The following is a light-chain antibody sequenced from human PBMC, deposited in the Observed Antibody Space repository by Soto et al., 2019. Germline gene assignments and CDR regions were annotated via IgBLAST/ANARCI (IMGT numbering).Light chain of an antibody. Sequence: QSVLTQPPSVSGAPGQRVTISCTGSSSDFGAGYDVHWYQQLLGTAPKLLIYANTNRPSGVPDRFSGSKSGTSASLAITGLQAEDEADYYCQSYDSSLSGYVFGTGTKLTVL. CDR2: ANT. CDR1: SSDFGAGYD. CDR3: QSYDSSLSGYV. J-gene: IGLJ1*01. V-gene: IGLV1-40*01.